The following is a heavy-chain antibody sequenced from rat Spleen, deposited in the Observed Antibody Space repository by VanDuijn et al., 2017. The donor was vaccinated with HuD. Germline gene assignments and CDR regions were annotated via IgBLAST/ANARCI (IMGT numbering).Heavy chain of an antibody. CDR1: GFTFNNYW. CDR2: ISPSGGST. D-gene: IGHD1-2*01. Sequence: EVQLVESGGGLVQPGGSLKLSCVASGFTFNNYWMTWIRQAPTKGLEWVASISPSGGSTYYRDSVKGRFTISRDNAKSSLYLQMDSLRSEDTATYYCTTDHYYSSYGTWGQGVMVTVSS. J-gene: IGHJ2*01. V-gene: IGHV5-31*01. CDR3: TTDHYYSSYGT.